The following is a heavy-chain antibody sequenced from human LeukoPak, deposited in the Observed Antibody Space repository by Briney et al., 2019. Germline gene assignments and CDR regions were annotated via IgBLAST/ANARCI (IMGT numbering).Heavy chain of an antibody. V-gene: IGHV1-2*02. J-gene: IGHJ4*02. CDR2: INPNNGGT. CDR1: GYPFTGYY. CDR3: AKDFPPFAQLVRYFDY. D-gene: IGHD6-6*01. Sequence: ASVKVSCKASGYPFTGYYIHWVRQAPGQGLEWMGWINPNNGGTNSAQKFQGRITMTRDTSISTTFMELNSLRAEDTAVYYCAKDFPPFAQLVRYFDYWGQGTLVTVSS.